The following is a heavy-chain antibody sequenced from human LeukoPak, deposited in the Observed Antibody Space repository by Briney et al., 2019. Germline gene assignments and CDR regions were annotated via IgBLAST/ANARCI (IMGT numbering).Heavy chain of an antibody. CDR2: IDPSDSCT. CDR1: GYSFTSYW. V-gene: IGHV5-10-1*01. D-gene: IGHD6-19*01. CDR3: ASSGSGWYDY. Sequence: GESLKISCKGSGYSFTSYWISWVRQMPGKGLEWMGRIDPSDSCTNYSPSFQGHVTISADKSISTAYLQWSSLKASDTAMYYCASSGSGWYDYWGQGTLVTVSS. J-gene: IGHJ4*02.